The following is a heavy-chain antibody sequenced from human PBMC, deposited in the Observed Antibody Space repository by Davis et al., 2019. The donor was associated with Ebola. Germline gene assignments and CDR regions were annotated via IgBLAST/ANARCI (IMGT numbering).Heavy chain of an antibody. Sequence: GESLKISCAASGFTVSSNYMSWVRQAPGKGLEWVSSISSSSSYIYYADSVKGRFTISRDNAKNSLYLQMNSLRAEDTAVYYCARTAGRYGMDVWSQGTTVTVSS. CDR2: ISSSSSYI. V-gene: IGHV3-21*01. D-gene: IGHD1-26*01. CDR3: ARTAGRYGMDV. CDR1: GFTVSSNY. J-gene: IGHJ6*02.